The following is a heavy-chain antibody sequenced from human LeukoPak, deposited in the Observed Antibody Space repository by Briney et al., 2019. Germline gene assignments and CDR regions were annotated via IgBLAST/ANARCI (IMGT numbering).Heavy chain of an antibody. Sequence: SVKVSCKASGGTFSSYAISWVRQAPGQGLEWMGGIIPIFGTANYAQKFQGRVTITADESTSTAYMELSSLRPEDTAVYYCARAGKYYYDSSGYYPQYWGQGTLVTVSS. V-gene: IGHV1-69*13. D-gene: IGHD3-22*01. J-gene: IGHJ4*02. CDR3: ARAGKYYYDSSGYYPQY. CDR2: IIPIFGTA. CDR1: GGTFSSYA.